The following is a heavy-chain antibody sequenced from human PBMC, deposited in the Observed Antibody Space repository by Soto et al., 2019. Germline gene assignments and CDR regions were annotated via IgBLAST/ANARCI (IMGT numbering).Heavy chain of an antibody. CDR1: GFTFSNYA. V-gene: IGHV3-30-3*01. J-gene: IGHJ5*02. D-gene: IGHD6-13*01. Sequence: GGSLRLSCAASGFTFSNYAMSWVRQAPGKGLEWVAVISYDGSNKYYADSVKGRFTISRDNSRNTLYLQMNSLRADDTAVYYCARESGQQQLAEYNWFDPWGQGTLVTVSS. CDR2: ISYDGSNK. CDR3: ARESGQQQLAEYNWFDP.